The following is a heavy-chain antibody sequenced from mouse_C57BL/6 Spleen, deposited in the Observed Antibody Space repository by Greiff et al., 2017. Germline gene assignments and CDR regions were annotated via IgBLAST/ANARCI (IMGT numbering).Heavy chain of an antibody. CDR3: ASYYDYDEAWFAY. CDR1: GYTFTSYW. V-gene: IGHV1-64*01. CDR2: IHPNSGST. D-gene: IGHD2-4*01. J-gene: IGHJ3*01. Sequence: VQLQQPGAELVKPGASVKLSCKASGYTFTSYWMHWVKQRPGQGLEWIGMIHPNSGSTNYNEKFKSKATLTVDKSSSTAYMQLSSLTSEDSAVYYCASYYDYDEAWFAYWGQGTLVTVSA.